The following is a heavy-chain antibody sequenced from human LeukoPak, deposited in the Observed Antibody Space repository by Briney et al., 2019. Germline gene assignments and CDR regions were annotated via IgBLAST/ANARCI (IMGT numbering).Heavy chain of an antibody. CDR2: ISAYNGNT. D-gene: IGHD1-26*01. J-gene: IGHJ4*02. CDR3: ARDRQLKIESGSFTPLGY. CDR1: GYTFTSYG. Sequence: GASVKVSCKASGYTFTSYGISWVRQAPGQGLEWMGWISAYNGNTNYAQKLQGRVTMTTDTSTRTAYMELRSLRSDDTAVYYCARDRQLKIESGSFTPLGYWGQGTLVTVSS. V-gene: IGHV1-18*01.